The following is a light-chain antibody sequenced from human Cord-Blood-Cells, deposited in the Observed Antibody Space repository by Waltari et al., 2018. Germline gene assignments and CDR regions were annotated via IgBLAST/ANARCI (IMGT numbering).Light chain of an antibody. V-gene: IGKV3-15*01. CDR3: QQYNNWPRT. CDR2: GAS. Sequence: EIVMTQSPATLSVSTGERATLSCRASQSVSRNLAWYQQKPGQAPRLLLYGASTRATGIPARFSGSGSGTEFTLTISSLQSEDFAVYYCQQYNNWPRTFGQGTKVEIK. J-gene: IGKJ1*01. CDR1: QSVSRN.